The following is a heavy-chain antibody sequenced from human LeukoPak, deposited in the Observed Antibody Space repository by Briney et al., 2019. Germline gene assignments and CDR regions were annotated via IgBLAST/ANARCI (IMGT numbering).Heavy chain of an antibody. V-gene: IGHV3-23*01. CDR1: GFTFSSYG. J-gene: IGHJ5*02. CDR2: ISGSGDSA. Sequence: GGSLRLSCAASGFTFSSYGMSWVCQAPGKGLEWVSAISGSGDSAYYADSVKGRFAISRDNSKNTLYLQVNSLRAEDTAVYYCAKGGPGFNWFDPWGQGTLVTVSS. CDR3: AKGGPGFNWFDP.